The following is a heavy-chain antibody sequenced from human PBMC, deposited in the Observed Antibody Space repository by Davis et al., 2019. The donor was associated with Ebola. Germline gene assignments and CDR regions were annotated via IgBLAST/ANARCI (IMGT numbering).Heavy chain of an antibody. CDR1: GHTHTDLS. D-gene: IGHD3-9*01. Sequence: ASVKVSCKVSGHTHTDLSIQWVRQTPGKGLEWMGGFDPEYGETIYAQKFRGRVTMAEDTAADTGYMELSSLTSDDTAVYYCSTGLVLWGQGTLVTVSS. V-gene: IGHV1-24*01. CDR3: STGLVL. CDR2: FDPEYGET. J-gene: IGHJ4*02.